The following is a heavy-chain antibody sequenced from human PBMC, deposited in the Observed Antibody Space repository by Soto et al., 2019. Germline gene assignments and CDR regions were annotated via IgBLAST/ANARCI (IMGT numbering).Heavy chain of an antibody. CDR1: GFTFSTFE. V-gene: IGHV3-30*03. Sequence: PGGSLRLSCAASGFTFSTFEMHWFRQAPGEGLEWVAVISHDGGNEHYVDSVKGRFTISRDNSKSSLYLQMNTLGPEDTAVYYCARVKYQYYYDSGGPIAFWGQGTLVTVSS. J-gene: IGHJ4*02. CDR3: ARVKYQYYYDSGGPIAF. D-gene: IGHD3-22*01. CDR2: ISHDGGNE.